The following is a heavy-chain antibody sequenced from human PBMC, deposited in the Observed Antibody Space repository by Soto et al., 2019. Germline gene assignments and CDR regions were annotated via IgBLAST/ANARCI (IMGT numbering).Heavy chain of an antibody. V-gene: IGHV1-18*01. Sequence: ASVKVSCKASGYIFVNYGIACVRQAPGQGLEWMGWINGYNGNTNYAQKVQGRVTMTTDTSTSTAYMELRSLTSDDTAVYYCARGSSPVDFEHWGQGTLVTVSS. CDR3: ARGSSPVDFEH. D-gene: IGHD6-13*01. CDR2: INGYNGNT. CDR1: GYIFVNYG. J-gene: IGHJ4*02.